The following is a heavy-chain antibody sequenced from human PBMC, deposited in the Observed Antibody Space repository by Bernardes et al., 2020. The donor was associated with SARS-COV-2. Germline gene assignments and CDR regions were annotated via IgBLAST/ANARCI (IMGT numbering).Heavy chain of an antibody. CDR2: IYWNDAK. CDR1: GFSLSTSGVG. Sequence: SGPTLVKPTQTLTLTCTFSGFSLSTSGVGVGWIRQPPGKALEWLAHIYWNDAKRYSPSLKSRLTITKDTSKDQVVLTMSNMDPMDTATYYCARPEGCTNDICYTNFAYWGQGILVTVSS. V-gene: IGHV2-5*01. CDR3: ARPEGCTNDICYTNFAY. J-gene: IGHJ4*02. D-gene: IGHD2-8*01.